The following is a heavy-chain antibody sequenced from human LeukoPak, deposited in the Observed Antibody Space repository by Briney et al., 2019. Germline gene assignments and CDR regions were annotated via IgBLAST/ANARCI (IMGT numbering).Heavy chain of an antibody. J-gene: IGHJ4*02. CDR2: IYYSGST. CDR1: GGSISSGDYY. V-gene: IGHV4-30-4*01. CDR3: ARDVVRGVIRH. D-gene: IGHD3-10*01. Sequence: SETLSLTCTVSGGSISSGDYYWSRIRQPPGKGLEWIGYIYYSGSTYYNPSLKSRVTISVDTSKNQFSLKLSSVTAADTAVYYCARDVVRGVIRHWGQGTLVTVSS.